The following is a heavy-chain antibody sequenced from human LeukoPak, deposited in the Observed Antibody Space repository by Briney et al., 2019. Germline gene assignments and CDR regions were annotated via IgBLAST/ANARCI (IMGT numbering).Heavy chain of an antibody. CDR2: IGSDNKP. Sequence: GGSLRLSCEASGFTFSAYAMTWVRQAPGKGLEWVSSIGSDNKPHYSESVKGRFTISRDNSKNTLYLQVNSLRADDTGVYYCTRDRSRMDVWGQGTTVTVSS. D-gene: IGHD1-26*01. J-gene: IGHJ6*02. CDR1: GFTFSAYA. CDR3: TRDRSRMDV. V-gene: IGHV3-69-1*01.